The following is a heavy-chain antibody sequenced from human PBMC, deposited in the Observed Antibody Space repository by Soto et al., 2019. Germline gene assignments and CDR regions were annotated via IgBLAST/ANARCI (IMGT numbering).Heavy chain of an antibody. CDR3: ARYSSGWDAFVN. D-gene: IGHD6-19*01. Sequence: PGGSLRLSCEASGFTFSSYAMYWVRQAPGKGLECVAVIWHDGSKKYYGDSVKGRFTISRDNSKNTLFLQMNSLRGEDTAVYYCARYSSGWDAFVNGGQGTLVTGSS. V-gene: IGHV3-33*07. J-gene: IGHJ4*02. CDR2: IWHDGSKK. CDR1: GFTFSSYA.